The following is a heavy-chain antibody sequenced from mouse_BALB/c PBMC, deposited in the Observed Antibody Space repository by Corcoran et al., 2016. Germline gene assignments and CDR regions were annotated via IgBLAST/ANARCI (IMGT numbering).Heavy chain of an antibody. CDR3: ARLYPGIAMDS. CDR2: INPYNDGT. V-gene: IGHV1S136*01. J-gene: IGHJ4*01. CDR1: GYTFTSYV. Sequence: EVQLQKSGPELVKPAASVKMSCKASGYTFTSYVMHWVKQKPGQGLEWIGYINPYNDGTKYNEKFKDKATLTSDKSSSTAYMELSSLTSEDSAVYYCARLYPGIAMDSCGQGTSVTVSS.